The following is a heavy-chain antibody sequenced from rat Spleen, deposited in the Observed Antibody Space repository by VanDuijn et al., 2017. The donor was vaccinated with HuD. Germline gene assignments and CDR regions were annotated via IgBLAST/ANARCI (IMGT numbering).Heavy chain of an antibody. V-gene: IGHV5-25*01. CDR2: ISTGGGIT. CDR1: GFTFSNYY. CDR3: ARQNYDGSYYYYFDY. Sequence: EVQLVESGGGLVQPGRSMQLSCAALGFTFSNYYMAWVRQAPTKGLEWVASISTGGGITYYRDSVKGRFTISRDNAKSTLYLQMDSLRSEDTATYYCARQNYDGSYYYYFDYWGQGVMVTVSS. J-gene: IGHJ2*01. D-gene: IGHD1-12*02.